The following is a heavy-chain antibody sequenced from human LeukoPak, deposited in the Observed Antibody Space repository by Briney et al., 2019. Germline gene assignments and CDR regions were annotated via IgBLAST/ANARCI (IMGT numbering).Heavy chain of an antibody. CDR2: IYTSGST. Sequence: SETLSLTCTVSGGSISSYYWSWIRQPAGEGLEWIGRIYTSGSTKYNPSLKSRVTMSVDTSKNQFSLKLSSVTAADTAVYYCARDRWELLSYGMAVWGQGTTVTVSS. V-gene: IGHV4-4*07. CDR1: GGSISSYY. D-gene: IGHD1-26*01. CDR3: ARDRWELLSYGMAV. J-gene: IGHJ6*02.